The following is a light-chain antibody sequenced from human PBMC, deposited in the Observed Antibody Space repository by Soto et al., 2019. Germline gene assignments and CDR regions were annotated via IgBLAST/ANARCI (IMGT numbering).Light chain of an antibody. V-gene: IGLV2-23*01. CDR2: EGS. J-gene: IGLJ3*02. CDR1: SSDVGSYNL. CDR3: FSYAGSSTSWV. Sequence: QSVLTQPASVSGSPGQSVTISCTGTSSDVGSYNLVSWYQQHPGKAPKLMIYEGSKRPSGVSNRFSGSKSGNTASLTISRLQAEDEAGYYCFSYAGSSTSWVFGGGTKVTVL.